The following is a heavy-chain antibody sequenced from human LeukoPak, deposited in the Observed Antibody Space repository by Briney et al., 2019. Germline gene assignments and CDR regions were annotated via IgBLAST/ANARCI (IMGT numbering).Heavy chain of an antibody. CDR1: GGSISSSSYY. V-gene: IGHV4-39*01. J-gene: IGHJ4*02. Sequence: SETLSLTCTVSGGSISSSSYYWGWIRQPPGKGLEWIGSIYYSGSTYYNPSLKSRVTISVDTSKNQFSLKLSYVTAADTAVYYCARRRYSGYDFDYWGQGTLVTVSS. CDR2: IYYSGST. D-gene: IGHD5-12*01. CDR3: ARRRYSGYDFDY.